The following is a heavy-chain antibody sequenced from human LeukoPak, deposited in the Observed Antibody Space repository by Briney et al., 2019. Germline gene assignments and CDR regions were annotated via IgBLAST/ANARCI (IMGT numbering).Heavy chain of an antibody. CDR1: GGTFSSYA. J-gene: IGHJ4*02. CDR2: IIPIFGTA. V-gene: IGHV1-69*01. CDR3: ARDRGYGMTSFDY. Sequence: SVKVSCKASGGTFSSYAISWVRQAPGQGLEWMGGIIPIFGTANYAQKFQGRVTITADESTSTAYMELSSLRSEDTAVYYCARDRGYGMTSFDYWGQGTLVTVSS. D-gene: IGHD5-12*01.